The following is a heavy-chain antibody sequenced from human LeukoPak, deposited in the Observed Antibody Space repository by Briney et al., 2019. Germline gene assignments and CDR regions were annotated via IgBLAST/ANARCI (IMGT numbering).Heavy chain of an antibody. CDR3: AKDPSGYSYGIGY. V-gene: IGHV3-53*05. J-gene: IGHJ4*02. CDR2: IYSGGST. Sequence: GGSLRLSCAASGFTVSSNYMIWVRQAPGKGLEWVSVIYSGGSTYYADSVKGRFTISRDNSKNTLYLQMNSLRAEDTAVYYCAKDPSGYSYGIGYWGQGTLVTVSS. D-gene: IGHD5-18*01. CDR1: GFTVSSNY.